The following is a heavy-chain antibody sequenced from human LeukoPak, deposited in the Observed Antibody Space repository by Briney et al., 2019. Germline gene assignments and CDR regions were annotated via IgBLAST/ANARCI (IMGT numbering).Heavy chain of an antibody. CDR1: GGTFSSYA. CDR2: IIPIFGTA. CDR3: AREIPEMATTYYYYYCMDV. D-gene: IGHD5-24*01. V-gene: IGHV1-69*05. Sequence: ASVKVSCKASGGTFSSYAISWVRQAPGQGLEGMGGIIPIFGTANYAQKFQGRVTITTDESTSTAYMELSSLRSEDTAVYYCAREIPEMATTYYYYYCMDVWGKGTTVTVSS. J-gene: IGHJ6*03.